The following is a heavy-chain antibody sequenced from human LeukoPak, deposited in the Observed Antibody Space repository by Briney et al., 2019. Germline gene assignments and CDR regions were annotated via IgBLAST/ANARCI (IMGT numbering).Heavy chain of an antibody. D-gene: IGHD1-26*01. CDR1: GGSISGGGYS. V-gene: IGHV4-30-2*06. J-gene: IGHJ3*02. CDR2: IYQSGST. CDR3: ARSGSYFSFDI. Sequence: TTSQTLSLTCAVSGGSISGGGYSWSWIRQSPGKGLEWIGYIYQSGSTYYNPSLKSRVTISVDRSKNQFSLKLSSLTAADTAVYYCARSGSYFSFDIWGQGTMVTVSS.